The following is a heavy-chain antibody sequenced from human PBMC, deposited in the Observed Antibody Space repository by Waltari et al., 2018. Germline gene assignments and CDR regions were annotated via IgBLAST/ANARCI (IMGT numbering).Heavy chain of an antibody. CDR2: MNPNSGNT. Sequence: QVQLVQSGAEVKKPGASVKVSCKASGYTFTSYDINWVRQATGQGLEWMGWMNPNSGNTGYAQKFQGRVTITRNTSISTAYMELSSLRSEDTAVYYCARVPVYDFWSGYLNWFDPWGQGTLVTVSS. J-gene: IGHJ5*02. D-gene: IGHD3-3*01. V-gene: IGHV1-8*03. CDR3: ARVPVYDFWSGYLNWFDP. CDR1: GYTFTSYD.